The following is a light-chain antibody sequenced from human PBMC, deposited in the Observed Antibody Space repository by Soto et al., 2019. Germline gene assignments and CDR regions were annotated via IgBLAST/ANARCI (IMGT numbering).Light chain of an antibody. CDR1: QSVGINY. CDR2: GAS. J-gene: IGKJ1*01. V-gene: IGKV3-20*01. CDR3: QQYGSSGT. Sequence: EIVLTQSPGTLSLSPGERATLSCRASQSVGINYLAWYQQKPGQAPRLLIHGASSRATGIPDRFSGSGSGTDFTLTISRLEPEDFAVYYCQQYGSSGTFGQGTKVDIK.